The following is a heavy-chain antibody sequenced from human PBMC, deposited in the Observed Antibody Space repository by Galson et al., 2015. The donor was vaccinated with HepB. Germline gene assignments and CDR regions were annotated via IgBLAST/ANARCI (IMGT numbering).Heavy chain of an antibody. CDR2: IYYSGST. CDR3: ARGILSGMDV. D-gene: IGHD2-15*01. J-gene: IGHJ6*02. CDR1: GGSISSSSYY. V-gene: IGHV4-39*01. Sequence: ETLSLTCTVSGGSISSSSYYWGWIRQPPGKGLEWIGSIYYSGSTYYNPSLKSRVTISVDTSKNQFSLKLSSVTAADTAVYYCARGILSGMDVWGQGTAVTVSS.